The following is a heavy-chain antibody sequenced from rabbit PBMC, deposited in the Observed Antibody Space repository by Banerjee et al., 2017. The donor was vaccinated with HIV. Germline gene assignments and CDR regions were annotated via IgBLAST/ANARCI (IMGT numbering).Heavy chain of an antibody. CDR2: IHAGSSGST. Sequence: QEQLVESGGGLVQPEGSLTLTCTASGFSFRSSYYMCWVRQAPGKGLEWIGCIHAGSSGSTYYASWAKGRFTISKTSSTTVTLQMTSLTAADTATYFCARETGYAGGGYSFNLWGPGTLVTVS. CDR3: ARETGYAGGGYSFNL. D-gene: IGHD8-1*01. J-gene: IGHJ4*01. CDR1: GFSFRSSYY. V-gene: IGHV1S45*01.